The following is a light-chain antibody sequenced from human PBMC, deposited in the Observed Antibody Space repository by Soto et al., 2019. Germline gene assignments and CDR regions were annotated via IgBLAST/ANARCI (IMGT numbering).Light chain of an antibody. V-gene: IGLV2-14*03. J-gene: IGLJ2*01. Sequence: QSALTQPASVSGSPGQSTTISCTGTSSDVGHYNEVSWYPQRPGRAPKLLIYDVTNRPSGVSNRFSGSKSGNTASLTISGLQDEDESYYFCSSHATGSTLILGGGTKLTVL. CDR1: SSDVGHYNE. CDR3: SSHATGSTLI. CDR2: DVT.